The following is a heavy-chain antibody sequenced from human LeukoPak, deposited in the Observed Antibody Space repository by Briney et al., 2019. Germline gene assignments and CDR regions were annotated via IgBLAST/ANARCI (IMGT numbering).Heavy chain of an antibody. CDR3: ARTVGAHYGDYYYFDY. CDR1: GGSISSYY. V-gene: IGHV4-59*01. Sequence: PSETLSLTCTVSGGSISSYYWSWIRQPPGKGLEWIGYIYYSGSTNYNPSLKSRVTISVDTSKNQFSLKLSSVTAADTAVYYCARTVGAHYGDYYYFDYWGQGTLVTVSS. D-gene: IGHD4-17*01. CDR2: IYYSGST. J-gene: IGHJ4*02.